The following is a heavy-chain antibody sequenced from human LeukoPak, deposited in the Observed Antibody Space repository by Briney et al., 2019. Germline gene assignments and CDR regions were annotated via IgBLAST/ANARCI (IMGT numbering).Heavy chain of an antibody. CDR1: GGSISSYY. J-gene: IGHJ4*02. Sequence: SETLSLTCTVSGGSISSYYWSWIRQPPGKGLEWIGYIYYSGSTNYNPSLKSRVTISVDTSKNQFSLKLSSVTAADTAVYYCAKGDYCTNGVCYLACLDYWGQGTLVTVSS. D-gene: IGHD2-8*01. CDR3: AKGDYCTNGVCYLACLDY. V-gene: IGHV4-59*01. CDR2: IYYSGST.